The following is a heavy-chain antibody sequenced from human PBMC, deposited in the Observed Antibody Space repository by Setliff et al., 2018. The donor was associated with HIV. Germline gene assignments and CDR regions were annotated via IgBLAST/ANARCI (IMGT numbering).Heavy chain of an antibody. J-gene: IGHJ4*02. CDR1: GGSISSGDYY. D-gene: IGHD3-22*01. Sequence: SETLSLTCTVSGGSISSGDYYWTWIRQPPGKGLEWIGYSYYSGNTFYNPSLKSRLTISIETSKNQFSLKLSSVTAADTAVYYCSRGGRDFYDSSGYYWNYWGQGTLVTVSS. CDR2: SYYSGNT. V-gene: IGHV4-30-4*08. CDR3: SRGGRDFYDSSGYYWNY.